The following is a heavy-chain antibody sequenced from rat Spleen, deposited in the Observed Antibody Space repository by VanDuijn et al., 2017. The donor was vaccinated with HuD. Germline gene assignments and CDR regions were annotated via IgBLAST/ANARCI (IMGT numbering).Heavy chain of an antibody. V-gene: IGHV5-31*01. Sequence: EVQLVESDGDLVRPGRSLKLSCAASGFIFSDHYVAWVRQAPGKGLEWVASITNTGGSTYLPDSVKGRFTISRDNAKSTLYLQMNSLRSEDTATYYCTRASNSGYVMDAWGQGASVTVSS. CDR3: TRASNSGYVMDA. D-gene: IGHD4-3*01. CDR1: GFIFSDHY. CDR2: ITNTGGST. J-gene: IGHJ4*01.